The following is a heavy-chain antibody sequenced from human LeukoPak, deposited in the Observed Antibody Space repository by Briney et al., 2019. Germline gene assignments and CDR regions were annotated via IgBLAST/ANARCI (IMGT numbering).Heavy chain of an antibody. V-gene: IGHV1-69*13. D-gene: IGHD2-2*01. J-gene: IGHJ5*02. Sequence: GASVKVSCTASGYTFTSYGISWVRQAPGQGLEWMGGIIPIFGTANYAQKFQGRVTITADESTSTAYMELSSLRSEDTAVYYCAREVSVGYCSSTSYYRLPFDPWGQGTLVTVSS. CDR2: IIPIFGTA. CDR3: AREVSVGYCSSTSYYRLPFDP. CDR1: GYTFTSYG.